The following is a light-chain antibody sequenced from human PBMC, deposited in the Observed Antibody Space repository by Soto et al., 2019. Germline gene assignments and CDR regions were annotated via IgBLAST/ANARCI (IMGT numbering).Light chain of an antibody. CDR1: SSDVGGYNL. V-gene: IGLV2-23*02. CDR3: CSYARSGTV. CDR2: EVT. Sequence: QSVLTQPASVSGSPGQSITISCTGTSSDVGGYNLVSWYQQDPGKAPKLMISEVTKRPSGVSNRFSGSKSGNTASLTISGLQAEDESDYYCCSYARSGTVFGGGTQLTVL. J-gene: IGLJ3*02.